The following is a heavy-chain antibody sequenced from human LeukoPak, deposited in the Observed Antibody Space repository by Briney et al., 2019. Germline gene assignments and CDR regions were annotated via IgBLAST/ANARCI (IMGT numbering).Heavy chain of an antibody. Sequence: SQTLSLTCTVSNGSINSVNYYWSWIRQHPGMGLEWIGYIYYSGSTYYNPSLRGRVDISVDTSKNQFSLKLSSATAADTAVYYCARVGANYYDSSGYYPFDYWGQGTLVTVSS. CDR3: ARVGANYYDSSGYYPFDY. V-gene: IGHV4-31*03. D-gene: IGHD3-22*01. J-gene: IGHJ4*02. CDR2: IYYSGST. CDR1: NGSINSVNYY.